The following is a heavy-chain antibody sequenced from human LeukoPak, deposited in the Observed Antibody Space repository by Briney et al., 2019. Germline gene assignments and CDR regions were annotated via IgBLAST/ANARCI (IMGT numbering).Heavy chain of an antibody. CDR1: GFTFSSYA. V-gene: IGHV3-21*01. D-gene: IGHD6-19*01. J-gene: IGHJ4*02. Sequence: GGSLRLSCAASGFTFSSYAVSWVRQAPGKGLEWVSSISSSSSYIYYADSVKGRFTISRDNAKNSLYLQMNSLRAEDTAVYYCARGFIAVAGTEGRYFDYWGQGTLVTVSS. CDR2: ISSSSSYI. CDR3: ARGFIAVAGTEGRYFDY.